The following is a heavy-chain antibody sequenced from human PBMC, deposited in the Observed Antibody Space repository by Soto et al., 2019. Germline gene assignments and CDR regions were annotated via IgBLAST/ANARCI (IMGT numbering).Heavy chain of an antibody. CDR2: IYYSGST. D-gene: IGHD6-13*01. Sequence: SETLSLTCTVSGGSVSSGSYYWSWIRQPPGKGLEWIGYIYYSGSTNYNPSLKSRVTISVDTSKSQFSLKLSSVTAADTAVYYCARDIQIAAAGTYYYYGMDVWGQGTTVTVSS. CDR1: GGSVSSGSYY. CDR3: ARDIQIAAAGTYYYYGMDV. V-gene: IGHV4-61*01. J-gene: IGHJ6*02.